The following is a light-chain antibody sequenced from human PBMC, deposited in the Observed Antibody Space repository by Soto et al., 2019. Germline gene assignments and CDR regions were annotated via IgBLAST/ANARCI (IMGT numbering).Light chain of an antibody. Sequence: DIQMTQSPSSLSASVGDRVTITCQASQDISNFLNWYQQKPGTAPKLLIYDASNLETGVPSRFXGGGSGTDFTFTISSLQPEDIATYYCQQYDNLPPFTFGPGTKVDIK. CDR3: QQYDNLPPFT. CDR2: DAS. J-gene: IGKJ3*01. V-gene: IGKV1-33*01. CDR1: QDISNF.